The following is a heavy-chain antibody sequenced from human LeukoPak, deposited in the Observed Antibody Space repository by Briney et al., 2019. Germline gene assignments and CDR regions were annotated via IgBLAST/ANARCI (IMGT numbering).Heavy chain of an antibody. CDR3: ARQENSVYSYIDV. V-gene: IGHV3-20*04. J-gene: IGHJ6*04. CDR1: GFTFDDHG. D-gene: IGHD2-21*01. CDR2: LDWDGGKK. Sequence: GGSLRLSCATSGFTFDDHGMNWVRQAPGKGLEWVSGLDWDGGKKTHGESVKGRCTISRDNAKNSLYLELDSLSAADTAVYYCARQENSVYSYIDVWGKGTTVIVSS.